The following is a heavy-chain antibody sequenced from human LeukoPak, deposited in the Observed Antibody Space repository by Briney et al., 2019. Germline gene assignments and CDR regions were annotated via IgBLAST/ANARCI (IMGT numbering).Heavy chain of an antibody. CDR1: AFTFSSYW. V-gene: IGHV3-74*01. CDR2: INSGGSST. J-gene: IGHJ4*02. CDR3: ARDRYSSAWYEE. D-gene: IGHD6-19*01. Sequence: GGSLRLSCTASAFTFSSYWMHWVRQAPGKGLVWVSHINSGGSSTSYADSVKGRFTISRDNAKNTLYLQMNSLRVEDTAVYYCARDRYSSAWYEEWGQGTLVTVSS.